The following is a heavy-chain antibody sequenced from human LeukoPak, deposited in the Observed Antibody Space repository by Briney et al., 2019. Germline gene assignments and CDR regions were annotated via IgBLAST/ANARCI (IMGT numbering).Heavy chain of an antibody. V-gene: IGHV4-34*01. D-gene: IGHD3-3*01. J-gene: IGHJ4*02. Sequence: SETLSLTCAVYGGSFSGYYWSWIRQPPGKGLEWIGEINHSGSTNYNPSLKSRVTISVDTPKNQFSLKLSSVTAADTAVYYCASKYYDFWSGYYYFDYWGQGTLVTVSS. CDR3: ASKYYDFWSGYYYFDY. CDR2: INHSGST. CDR1: GGSFSGYY.